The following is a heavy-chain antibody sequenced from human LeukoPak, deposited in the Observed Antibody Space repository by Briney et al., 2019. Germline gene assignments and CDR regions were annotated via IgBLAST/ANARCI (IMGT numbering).Heavy chain of an antibody. CDR2: IYYSGST. J-gene: IGHJ1*01. Sequence: NPSETLSLTCTVSGGSISSGDYYWSWIRQPPGKGLEWIGYIYYSGSTYYNPSLKSRVTISVDTSKNQFSLKLSSVTAADTAVYYCARERSSPSIVGATRYFQHWGQGTLVTVSS. V-gene: IGHV4-30-4*02. CDR3: ARERSSPSIVGATRYFQH. CDR1: GGSISSGDYY. D-gene: IGHD1-26*01.